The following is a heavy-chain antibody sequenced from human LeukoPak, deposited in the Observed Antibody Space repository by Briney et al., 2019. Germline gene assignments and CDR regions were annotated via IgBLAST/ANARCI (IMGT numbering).Heavy chain of an antibody. Sequence: SETLSLTCTDSGGSISSGGYYWSWIRQHPGKGLEWIGYIYYSGSTYYNPSLKSRVTISVDTSKNQFSLKLSSVTAADTAVYYCARSYGSGSSYGMDVWGKGTTVTVSS. CDR1: GGSISSGGYY. CDR3: ARSYGSGSSYGMDV. D-gene: IGHD3-10*01. J-gene: IGHJ6*04. V-gene: IGHV4-31*03. CDR2: IYYSGST.